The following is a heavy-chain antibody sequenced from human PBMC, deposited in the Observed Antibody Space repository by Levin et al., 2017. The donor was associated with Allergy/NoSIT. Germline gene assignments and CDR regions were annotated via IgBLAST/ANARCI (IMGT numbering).Heavy chain of an antibody. CDR3: AKDRGSSGPFDP. J-gene: IGHJ5*02. CDR1: GFSFSNSG. CDR2: ISYDSTNK. V-gene: IGHV3-30*18. Sequence: GGSLRLSCAASGFSFSNSGMHWVRQAPGKGLTWVSLISYDSTNKYYADSVKGRFTISRDNSKNTLYLQMNNLTDEDTAVYFCAKDRGSSGPFDPWGQGTLVTVSS. D-gene: IGHD6-19*01.